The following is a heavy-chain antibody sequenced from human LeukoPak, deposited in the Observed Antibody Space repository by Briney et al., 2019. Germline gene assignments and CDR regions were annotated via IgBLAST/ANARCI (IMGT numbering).Heavy chain of an antibody. J-gene: IGHJ4*02. CDR1: GGTFSSYA. Sequence: SVKVSCKASGGTFSSYAIRWVPQAPGQGLEWIGRIIPIFGTANYAQKFQGRVTITTDESTSTAYMELSSLRSEETAVYYCARGPYYYDSSGYQDYWGQGTLVTVSS. CDR3: ARGPYYYDSSGYQDY. CDR2: IIPIFGTA. V-gene: IGHV1-69*05. D-gene: IGHD3-22*01.